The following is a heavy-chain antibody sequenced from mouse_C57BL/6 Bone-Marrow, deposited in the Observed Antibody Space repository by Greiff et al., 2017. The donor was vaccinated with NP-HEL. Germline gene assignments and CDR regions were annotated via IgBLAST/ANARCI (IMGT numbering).Heavy chain of an antibody. CDR2: IWSGGST. Sequence: VQRVESGPGLVQPSQSLSITCTVSGFSLTSYGVHWVRQSPGKGLEWLGVIWSGGSTDYNAAFISRLSISKDNSKSQVFFKMNSLQADDTAIYYCARNSPFYYYGSSYFDYWGQGTTLTVSS. CDR3: ARNSPFYYYGSSYFDY. J-gene: IGHJ2*01. D-gene: IGHD1-1*01. CDR1: GFSLTSYG. V-gene: IGHV2-2*01.